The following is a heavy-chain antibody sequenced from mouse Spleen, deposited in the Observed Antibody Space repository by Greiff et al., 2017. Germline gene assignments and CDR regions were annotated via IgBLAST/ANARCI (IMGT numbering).Heavy chain of an antibody. CDR3: ARSGDDYEGLDYAMDY. CDR2: IYPRDGST. D-gene: IGHD2-4*01. Sequence: QVQLQQPGAELVRPGASVKISCKVSGYTFTDHTIHWMKQRPEQGLEWIGYIYPRDGSTKYNEKFKGKATLTADKSSSTAYMQLNSLTSEDSAVYFCARSGDDYEGLDYAMDYWGQGTSVTVSS. J-gene: IGHJ4*01. V-gene: IGHV1-78*01. CDR1: GYTFTDHT.